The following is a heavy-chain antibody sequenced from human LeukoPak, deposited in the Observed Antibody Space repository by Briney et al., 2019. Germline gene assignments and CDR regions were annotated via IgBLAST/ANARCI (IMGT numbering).Heavy chain of an antibody. D-gene: IGHD4-17*01. CDR2: IYYSGST. Sequence: SETLSLTCTVSGGSISSYYWSWIRQPPGKGLEWIGYIYYSGSTNYNPSLKSRVTISVDTSKNQFSLKLSSVTAADTAVYYCARDDYGDFHSDYWGQGTLVTVSS. CDR3: ARDDYGDFHSDY. CDR1: GGSISSYY. V-gene: IGHV4-59*01. J-gene: IGHJ4*02.